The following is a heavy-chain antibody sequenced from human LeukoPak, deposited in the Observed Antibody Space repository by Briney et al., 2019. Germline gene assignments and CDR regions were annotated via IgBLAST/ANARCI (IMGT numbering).Heavy chain of an antibody. CDR3: AKSPAVSALYYYGMDV. D-gene: IGHD2-8*01. J-gene: IGHJ6*02. CDR1: GFSFNTYA. CDR2: ISGSGTNT. V-gene: IGHV3-23*01. Sequence: GSLRLSCAASGFSFNTYAMNWVRQAPGKGLGWVSGISGSGTNTYYADSVKGRFTISRDNSKNTLYLQMNSLRAEDTAVYYCAKSPAVSALYYYGMDVWGQGTTVTVSS.